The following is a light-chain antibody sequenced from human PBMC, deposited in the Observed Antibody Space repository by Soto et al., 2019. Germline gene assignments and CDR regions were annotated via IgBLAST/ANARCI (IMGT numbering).Light chain of an antibody. CDR2: EVS. CDR1: SSDVGGYNY. V-gene: IGLV2-14*01. Sequence: QSVLTQPASVSGSPGQSITISCTGTSSDVGGYNYVSWYQQHPGKAPKLMIYEVSNRPSGVSNRFSGSKSGNTASLTISGLQAEDEADYYCSSYTISSTLEDFGTGTKVTVL. J-gene: IGLJ1*01. CDR3: SSYTISSTLED.